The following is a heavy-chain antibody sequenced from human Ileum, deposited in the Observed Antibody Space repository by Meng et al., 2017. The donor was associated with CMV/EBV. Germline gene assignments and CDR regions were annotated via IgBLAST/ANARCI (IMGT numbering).Heavy chain of an antibody. V-gene: IGHV3-21*06. J-gene: IGHJ6*02. Sequence: GESLKISCAASGFTFSNYSMNWVRQAPGKGLEWVSSISSSGSYLFYADSVKGRFTVSRDNAKNSLYLQMNSLRAEDTAVYYCARGTRGHYGMDVWGQGTTVTVYS. CDR2: ISSSGSYL. CDR3: ARGTRGHYGMDV. CDR1: GFTFSNYS.